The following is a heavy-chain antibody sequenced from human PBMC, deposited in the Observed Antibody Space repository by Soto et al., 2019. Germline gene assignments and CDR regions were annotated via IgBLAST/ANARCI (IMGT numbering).Heavy chain of an antibody. CDR3: ARLGDLYSDYFDY. Sequence: SETLSLTCXVSGGSISSSSYYWGWIRQPPGKGLEWIGSIYYSGSTYYNPSLKSRVTISVDTSKNQFSLKLSSVTAADTAVYYCARLGDLYSDYFDYWGQGTLVTVSS. J-gene: IGHJ4*02. CDR1: GGSISSSSYY. D-gene: IGHD2-2*02. V-gene: IGHV4-39*01. CDR2: IYYSGST.